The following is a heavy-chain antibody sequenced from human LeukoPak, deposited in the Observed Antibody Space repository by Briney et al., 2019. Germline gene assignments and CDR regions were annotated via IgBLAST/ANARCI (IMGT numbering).Heavy chain of an antibody. V-gene: IGHV5-51*01. D-gene: IGHD1-14*01. CDR2: IYPGDSDT. CDR1: GYSFTNYW. Sequence: GESLKISCKGSGYSFTNYWIGWARQMPRKGLEWMGIIYPGDSDTRYSPSFQGQVTISADKSISTAYLQWNSLKASDTAMYFCARREPGQGKYYFDYWGQGTLVTVSS. CDR3: ARREPGQGKYYFDY. J-gene: IGHJ4*02.